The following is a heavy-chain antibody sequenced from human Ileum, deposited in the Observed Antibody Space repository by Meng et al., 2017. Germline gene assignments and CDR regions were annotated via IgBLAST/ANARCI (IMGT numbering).Heavy chain of an antibody. V-gene: IGHV4-34*01. CDR2: INHSGST. CDR3: ARGGPWFDP. J-gene: IGHJ5*02. Sequence: QVHLRQWGAGLWKPSATLSLTCAVYGGSFSGYYWSWIRQPPGKGLEWIGEINHSGSTNYNPSLKSRVTISVDTSKNQFSLKLSSVTAADTAVYYCARGGPWFDPWGQGTLVTVSS. CDR1: GGSFSGYY.